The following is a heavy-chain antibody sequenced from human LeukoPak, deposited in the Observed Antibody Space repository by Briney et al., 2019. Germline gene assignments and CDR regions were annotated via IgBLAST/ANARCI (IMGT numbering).Heavy chain of an antibody. V-gene: IGHV3-21*04. D-gene: IGHD6-13*01. CDR3: ARRPAAGRCFDY. CDR1: GFTFSNYN. CDR2: ISSSSSYI. Sequence: PGGSLRLSCAASGFTFSNYNMNWVRQAPGKGLEWVSSISSSSSYIYYADSVKGRFTTSRDNAENSLYLQMNSLRAEDTAVYYCARRPAAGRCFDYWGQGTLVTVSS. J-gene: IGHJ4*02.